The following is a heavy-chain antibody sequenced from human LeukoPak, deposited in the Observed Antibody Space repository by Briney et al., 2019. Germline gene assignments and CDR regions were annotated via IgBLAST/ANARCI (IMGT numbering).Heavy chain of an antibody. V-gene: IGHV3-23*01. CDR1: GFTFSSYA. J-gene: IGHJ4*02. CDR2: ISGSGTTT. CDR3: ARINLAAASDS. D-gene: IGHD6-13*01. Sequence: GGSLRLSCAASGFTFSSYAMSWVRQAPGKGLEWVSAISGSGTTTYYADSVKGRFTISRDISKNTLYLQMNSLRAEDTAVYYCARINLAAASDSWGQGTLVTVSS.